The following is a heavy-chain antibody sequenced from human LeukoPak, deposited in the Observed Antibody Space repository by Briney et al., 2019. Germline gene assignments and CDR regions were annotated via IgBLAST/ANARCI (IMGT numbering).Heavy chain of an antibody. J-gene: IGHJ4*02. D-gene: IGHD2-2*01. CDR1: GFTFSSYA. CDR2: ISGSGGST. CDR3: ARGRVKSIYIRVDYCFDY. V-gene: IGHV3-23*01. Sequence: GGSLRLSCAASGFTFSSYAMSWVRQAPGKGLEWVSAISGSGGSTYYADSVKGRFTISRGNSKNTLYLQMNSLRAEDTAVYYCARGRVKSIYIRVDYCFDYWGQGTLVTVSS.